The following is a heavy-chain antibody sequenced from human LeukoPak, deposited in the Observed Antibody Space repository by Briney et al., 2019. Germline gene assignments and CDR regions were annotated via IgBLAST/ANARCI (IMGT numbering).Heavy chain of an antibody. CDR2: IKQDGSEK. CDR3: ARDRSITMVRGVIMDYYGMDV. V-gene: IGHV3-7*01. Sequence: GGSLRLSCAASGFTFSRDSMNWVHQAPGKGLEWVANIKQDGSEKYYVDSVKGRFTISRDNAKNSLYLQMNSLRAEDTAVYYCARDRSITMVRGVIMDYYGMDVWGQGTTVTVSS. CDR1: GFTFSRDS. J-gene: IGHJ6*02. D-gene: IGHD3-10*01.